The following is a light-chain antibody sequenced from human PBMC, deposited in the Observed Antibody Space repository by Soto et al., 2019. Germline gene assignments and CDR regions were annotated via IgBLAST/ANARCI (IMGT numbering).Light chain of an antibody. V-gene: IGLV4-69*01. CDR1: CGHSSYA. CDR2: LNSDGSH. CDR3: QTWGTGTVV. J-gene: IGLJ2*01. Sequence: QSVLTQSPSASASLGASVKLTCTLSCGHSSYAIAWHQQQPEKGPRYLMKLNSDGSHSKGDGIPDRFSGYSPGAERYLTISSLQSEDEAYYYCQTWGTGTVVFCGGTKLTVL.